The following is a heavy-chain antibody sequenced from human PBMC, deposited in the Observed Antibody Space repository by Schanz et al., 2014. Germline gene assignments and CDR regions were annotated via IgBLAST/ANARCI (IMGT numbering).Heavy chain of an antibody. V-gene: IGHV3-48*04. CDR1: RFTVTNAW. CDR3: ARGGSGSHYRLDY. D-gene: IGHD1-26*01. CDR2: VSRSTPDI. J-gene: IGHJ4*02. Sequence: EVQLVQSGGGLVQPGGSLRLSCAASRFTVTNAWMSWVRQAPGKGLEWVSYVSRSTPDIYYADSVKGRFTISRDNAKNTLYLQMNSLRAEDTGLYFCARGGSGSHYRLDYWGQGTLVTVSS.